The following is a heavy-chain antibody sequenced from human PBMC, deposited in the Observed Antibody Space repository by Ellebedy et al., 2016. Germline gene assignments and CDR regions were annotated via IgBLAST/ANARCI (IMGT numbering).Heavy chain of an antibody. CDR3: ATEKEAFDI. Sequence: ASVKVSCKASGCTFSTYGISCVLQAPGQGLAWMGGIIPILGIANYAQRFQGRVTITADKSTSTAYMELNSLRSDDTALYYCATEKEAFDIWGQGTLVTVSS. J-gene: IGHJ3*02. CDR2: IIPILGIA. CDR1: GCTFSTYG. V-gene: IGHV1-69*10.